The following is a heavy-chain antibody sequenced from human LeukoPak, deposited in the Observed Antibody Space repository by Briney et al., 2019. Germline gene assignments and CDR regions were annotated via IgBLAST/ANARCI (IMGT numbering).Heavy chain of an antibody. D-gene: IGHD3-22*01. V-gene: IGHV4-4*07. J-gene: IGHJ4*02. CDR3: ASYGEYYYDSSGYYRLLDY. Sequence: PPETLSLTCTVSGGSISSYYWNWIRQPAGKGMEWIGRMYTSGSTNYNPSLKSRVTISVDTSKNQFSLKLSSVTAADTAVYYCASYGEYYYDSSGYYRLLDYWGQGTLVTVSS. CDR1: GGSISSYY. CDR2: MYTSGST.